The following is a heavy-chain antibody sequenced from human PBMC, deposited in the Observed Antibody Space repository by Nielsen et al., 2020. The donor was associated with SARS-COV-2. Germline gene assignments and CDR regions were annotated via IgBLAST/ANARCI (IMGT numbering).Heavy chain of an antibody. CDR2: IYYSGST. V-gene: IGHV4-59*08. J-gene: IGHJ4*02. D-gene: IGHD3-9*01. Sequence: SETLSLTCTVSGGSISSYYWSWIRQPPGKGLEWIGYIYYSGSTYYNPSLKSRVTISVDTSKNQFSLKLSSVTAADTAVYYCASSYYDILTGYYGGPEYDYWGQGTLVTVSS. CDR1: GGSISSYY. CDR3: ASSYYDILTGYYGGPEYDY.